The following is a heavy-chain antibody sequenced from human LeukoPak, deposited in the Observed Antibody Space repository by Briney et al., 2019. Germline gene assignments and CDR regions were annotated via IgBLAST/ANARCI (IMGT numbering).Heavy chain of an antibody. V-gene: IGHV3-48*02. CDR2: ISSSSSTI. Sequence: PGGSLRLSCAASGFTFSIYSMNWVRQAPGKGLEWVSYISSSSSTIHYADSVKGRFTISRDNAKNSLYLQMNSLRDEDTAVYYCARWAAAGTGEDYWGQGTLVTVSS. D-gene: IGHD6-13*01. CDR3: ARWAAAGTGEDY. CDR1: GFTFSIYS. J-gene: IGHJ4*02.